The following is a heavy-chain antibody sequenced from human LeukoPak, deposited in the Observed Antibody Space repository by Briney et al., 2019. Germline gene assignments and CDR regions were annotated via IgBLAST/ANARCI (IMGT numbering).Heavy chain of an antibody. D-gene: IGHD3-10*01. CDR3: AKDLAATMVRGEYDY. V-gene: IGHV3-23*01. CDR1: GFSFSGST. J-gene: IGHJ4*02. Sequence: GGSLRLSCAASGFSFSGSTMHWVRQAPGKGLEWVSAISGSGGSTYYADSVKGRFTISRDNSKNTLYLQMNSLRAEDTAVYYCAKDLAATMVRGEYDYWGQGTLVTVSS. CDR2: ISGSGGST.